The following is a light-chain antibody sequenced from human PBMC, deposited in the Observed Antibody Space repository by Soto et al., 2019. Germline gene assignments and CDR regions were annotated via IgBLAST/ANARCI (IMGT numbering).Light chain of an antibody. J-gene: IGKJ4*01. Sequence: EIIMTQFPATLSLSPCDGATLSCRASQGIGSTLAWYQHKPGQTPRLLIYDTSTRATGVPARFSGSRSGTEFTLTINSLQSEDFAVYYCQRYNNWPLTFGGGTKVDTK. V-gene: IGKV3-15*01. CDR2: DTS. CDR3: QRYNNWPLT. CDR1: QGIGST.